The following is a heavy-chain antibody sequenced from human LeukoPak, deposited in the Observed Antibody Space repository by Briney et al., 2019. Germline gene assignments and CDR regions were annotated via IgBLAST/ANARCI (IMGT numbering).Heavy chain of an antibody. CDR2: ISSSGSTI. CDR1: GSTFSSYE. V-gene: IGHV3-48*03. CDR3: ARDGAEVAGPFDAFDI. D-gene: IGHD6-19*01. Sequence: QPGGSLRLSCAASGSTFSSYEMNWVRQAPGKGLEWVSYISSSGSTIYYADSVKGRFTISRDNAKNSLYLQMNSLRAEDTAVYYCARDGAEVAGPFDAFDIWGQGTMVTVSS. J-gene: IGHJ3*02.